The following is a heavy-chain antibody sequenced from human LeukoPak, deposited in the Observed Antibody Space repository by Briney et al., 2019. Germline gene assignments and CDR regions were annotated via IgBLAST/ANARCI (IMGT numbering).Heavy chain of an antibody. V-gene: IGHV3-23*01. CDR1: GFTFSTYA. J-gene: IGHJ4*02. CDR3: ARDWYDY. Sequence: GGSLRLSCAASGFTFSTYAMIWVREAPGKGLEWVSVIGGSGSYTYNAHSVKGRFTISRDNSKDTLYLQMNSLRAEDTAVYYCARDWYDYWGQGTLVTVSS. D-gene: IGHD6-13*01. CDR2: IGGSGSYT.